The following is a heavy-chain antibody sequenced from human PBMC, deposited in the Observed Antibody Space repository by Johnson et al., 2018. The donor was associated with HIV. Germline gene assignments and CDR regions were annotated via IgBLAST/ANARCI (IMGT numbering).Heavy chain of an antibody. Sequence: EVQLVESGGGVVQPGRSLRLSYEASGFTFSNAWMSWVRQAPGKGLEWVGHIKSKTDGGTTDYAAPVKGRFTISRDDSKNMLYLQMNSLSAEDTAVYYCAKDQYCGGDCYPDAFDIWGQGTMVTVSS. V-gene: IGHV3-15*01. J-gene: IGHJ3*02. CDR1: GFTFSNAW. CDR2: IKSKTDGGTT. CDR3: AKDQYCGGDCYPDAFDI. D-gene: IGHD2-21*02.